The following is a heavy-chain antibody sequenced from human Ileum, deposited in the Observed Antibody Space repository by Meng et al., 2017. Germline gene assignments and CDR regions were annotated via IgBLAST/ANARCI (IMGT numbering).Heavy chain of an antibody. CDR3: ASGSGSLDY. CDR2: TYYRSKWYS. V-gene: IGHV6-1*01. Sequence: QVQVPQSGPGLVKPPQTLSLTCAVSGGSVSSNIAAWNWIRQSPLSGLEWLGRTYYRSKWYSEYAVSVKSRISITPDTSKNQFSLQMNSVTPEDTAVYYCASGSGSLDYWGPGTLVTVSS. J-gene: IGHJ4*02. D-gene: IGHD3-3*01. CDR1: GGSVSSNIAA.